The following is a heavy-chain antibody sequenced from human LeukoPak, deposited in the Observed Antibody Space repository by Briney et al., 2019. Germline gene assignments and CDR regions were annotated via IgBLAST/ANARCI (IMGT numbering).Heavy chain of an antibody. J-gene: IGHJ4*02. CDR1: GGSFSGYY. D-gene: IGHD3-22*01. V-gene: IGHV4-34*01. CDR3: ARGRYYYDSSGYYY. CDR2: INHSGST. Sequence: SETLSLTCAVYGGSFSGYYWSWIRQPPGKGLEWIGKINHSGSTNYNPSLKSRVTISVDTSKNQFSLKLSSVTAADTAVYYCARGRYYYDSSGYYYWGQGTLVTVSS.